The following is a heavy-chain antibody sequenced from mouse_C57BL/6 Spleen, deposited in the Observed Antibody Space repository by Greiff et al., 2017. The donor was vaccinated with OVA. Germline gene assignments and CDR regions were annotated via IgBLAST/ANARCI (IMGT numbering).Heavy chain of an antibody. CDR2: ISDGGSYT. V-gene: IGHV5-4*03. CDR3: ARRGGTRHYYAMDY. CDR1: GFTFSSYA. D-gene: IGHD4-1*01. Sequence: EVKLQESGGGLVKPGGSLKLSCAASGFTFSSYAMSWVRQTPEKRLEWVATISDGGSYTYYPDNVKGRFTISRDNAKNNLYLQMSHLKSEDTAMYYCARRGGTRHYYAMDYWGQGTSVTVSS. J-gene: IGHJ4*01.